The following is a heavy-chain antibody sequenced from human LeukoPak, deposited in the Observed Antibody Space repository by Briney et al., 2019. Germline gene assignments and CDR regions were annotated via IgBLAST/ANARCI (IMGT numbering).Heavy chain of an antibody. Sequence: TSVKVSCTASGFTLTISAVQWVRQARGQRLEWIGWIVVGSNDTNYAQKFQKRVTIARDMSTNTAYMELSSLRSEDTAVYYCAAPHSSSWFDFWGRGTLVTVSS. CDR3: AAPHSSSWFDF. V-gene: IGHV1-58*01. CDR1: GFTLTISA. J-gene: IGHJ4*02. D-gene: IGHD6-13*01. CDR2: IVVGSNDT.